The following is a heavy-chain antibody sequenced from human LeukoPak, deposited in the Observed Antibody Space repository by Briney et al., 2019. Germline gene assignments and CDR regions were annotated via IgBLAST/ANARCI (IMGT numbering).Heavy chain of an antibody. D-gene: IGHD2-2*01. J-gene: IGHJ4*02. V-gene: IGHV4-34*01. CDR3: ARVSTIFGSDY. Sequence: SETLSLTCAVYGGSFSGYYWSWIRQPPGKGLEWIGEINHSGSTNYNPSLKSRVTISVDTSKNQFSLKPSSVTAADTAVYYCARVSTIFGSDYWGQGTLVTVSS. CDR2: INHSGST. CDR1: GGSFSGYY.